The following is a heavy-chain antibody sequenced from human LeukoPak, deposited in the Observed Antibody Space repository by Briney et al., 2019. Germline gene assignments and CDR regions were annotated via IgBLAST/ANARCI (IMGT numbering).Heavy chain of an antibody. J-gene: IGHJ4*02. Sequence: GGSLRLSCAASEFSVINKHMNWVRQAPGKGLEWVANIKQDGSEKDYVDSVKGRFTISRDNAKNSLYLQMNSLRAEDTAVYYCARDLMGIAYRGAFYYWGQGTLVTVSS. D-gene: IGHD6-13*01. CDR2: IKQDGSEK. CDR3: ARDLMGIAYRGAFYY. CDR1: EFSVINKH. V-gene: IGHV3-7*03.